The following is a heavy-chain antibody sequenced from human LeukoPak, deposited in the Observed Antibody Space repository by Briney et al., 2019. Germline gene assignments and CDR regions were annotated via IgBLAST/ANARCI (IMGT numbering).Heavy chain of an antibody. V-gene: IGHV4-34*01. CDR1: GGSFSGYY. CDR2: INHSGST. CDR3: ARVVPAAFDY. D-gene: IGHD2-2*01. Sequence: SETLSLTCAVYGGSFSGYYWSWIRQPPGKGLEWIGEINHSGSTNYNPSLKSRATISVDTSKNQFSLKLSSVTAADTAVYYCARVVPAAFDYWGQGTLVTVSS. J-gene: IGHJ4*02.